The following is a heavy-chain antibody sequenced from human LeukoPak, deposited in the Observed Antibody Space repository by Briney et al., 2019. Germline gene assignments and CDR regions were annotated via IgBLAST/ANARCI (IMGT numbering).Heavy chain of an antibody. Sequence: GRSLRLSCAASGFTFSSYGMHWVRQAPGKGLEWVSVIYSGGSTYYADSVKGRFTISRDNSKNTLYLQMNSLRAEDTAVYYCARDPNTVVTSPDAFDIWGQGTMVTVSS. CDR1: GFTFSSYG. D-gene: IGHD4-23*01. V-gene: IGHV3-66*01. J-gene: IGHJ3*02. CDR3: ARDPNTVVTSPDAFDI. CDR2: IYSGGST.